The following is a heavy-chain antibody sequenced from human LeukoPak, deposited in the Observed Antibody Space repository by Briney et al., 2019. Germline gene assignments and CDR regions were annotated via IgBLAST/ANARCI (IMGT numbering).Heavy chain of an antibody. CDR3: ARGSCSGGSSYPRYYYYYYMDV. CDR1: GFTFSSSN. J-gene: IGHJ6*03. CDR2: ISSSSSSI. V-gene: IGHV3-48*01. D-gene: IGHD2-15*01. Sequence: GGSLRLSCAASGFTFSSSNMNWVRQAPGEGLEWVSYISSSSSSIYYADSVKGRFTISRDNAENSLYLQMNSLRAEDTAVYYCARGSCSGGSSYPRYYYYYYMDVWGKGTTVTISS.